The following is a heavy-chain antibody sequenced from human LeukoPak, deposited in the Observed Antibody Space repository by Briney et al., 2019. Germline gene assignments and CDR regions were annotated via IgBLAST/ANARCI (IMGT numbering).Heavy chain of an antibody. D-gene: IGHD2-2*01. CDR2: ISSSSSYI. CDR3: ARDLQSIVVVPAAIEY. V-gene: IGHV3-21*01. J-gene: IGHJ4*02. CDR1: GFTFSSYS. Sequence: PGGSLRLSCAASGFTFSSYSMNWVRQAPGKGLEWVSSISSSSSYIYYADSVKGRFTISRDNAKNSLYLHMNSLRAEDTAVYYCARDLQSIVVVPAAIEYWGQGTLVTVSS.